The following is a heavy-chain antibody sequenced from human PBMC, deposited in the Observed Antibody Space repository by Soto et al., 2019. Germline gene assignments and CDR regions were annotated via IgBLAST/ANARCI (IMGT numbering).Heavy chain of an antibody. CDR2: IYYSGST. CDR1: GGSISSYY. D-gene: IGHD4-17*01. CDR3: ARTPQYGDYDPFRWDYYYYYMDV. Sequence: KQSQTLSLTCTVSGGSISSYYWSWIRQPPGKGLEWIGYIYYSGSTNYNPSLKSRVTISVDTSKNQFSLKLSSVTAADTAVYYCARTPQYGDYDPFRWDYYYYYMDVWGKGTTVTVSS. V-gene: IGHV4-59*01. J-gene: IGHJ6*03.